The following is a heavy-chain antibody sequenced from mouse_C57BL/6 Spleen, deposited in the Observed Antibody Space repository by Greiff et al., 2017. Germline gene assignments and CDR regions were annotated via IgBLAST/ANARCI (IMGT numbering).Heavy chain of an antibody. V-gene: IGHV5-16*01. CDR3: AREAYYSSLSY. CDR1: GFTFSDYY. Sequence: EVKLMESEGGLVQPGSSMKLSCTASGFTFSDYYMAWVRQVPEKGLEWVANINYDGSSTYYLDSLKSRFIISRDNAKNILYLQMSSLKSEDTATYYCAREAYYSSLSYWGQGTLVTVSA. J-gene: IGHJ3*01. CDR2: INYDGSST. D-gene: IGHD1-1*01.